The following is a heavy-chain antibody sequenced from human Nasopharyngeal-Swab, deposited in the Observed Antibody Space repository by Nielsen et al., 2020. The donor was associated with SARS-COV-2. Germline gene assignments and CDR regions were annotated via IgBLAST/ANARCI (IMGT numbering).Heavy chain of an antibody. D-gene: IGHD2-2*02. V-gene: IGHV3-49*04. CDR2: IRSKVYGATT. J-gene: IGHJ4*02. Sequence: GESLKISCTTSGFTFGDYGMSWVRQAPGKGLEWTSFIRSKVYGATTEYAASVEGRFSISRDDSKSVVYLQMNSLKAEDTAIYYCARGDVPPAYTKSDYWGQGTLVTVSS. CDR1: GFTFGDYG. CDR3: ARGDVPPAYTKSDY.